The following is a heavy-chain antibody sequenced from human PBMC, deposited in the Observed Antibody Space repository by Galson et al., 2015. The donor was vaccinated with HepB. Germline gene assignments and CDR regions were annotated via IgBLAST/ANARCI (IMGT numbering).Heavy chain of an antibody. D-gene: IGHD3-3*01. CDR3: AKDVFPLLEWLSDSYGMDV. CDR2: IPSYGVRT. Sequence: ALRLGGEASGFSCGCYALSWGGQASGEGLVWVSAIPSYGVRTDIAGPVRGRFAISIEIPPITGFLSGDSLRAEDTAVYYCAKDVFPLLEWLSDSYGMDVWGQGTTVTFSS. CDR1: GFSCGCYA. J-gene: IGHJ6*02. V-gene: IGHV3-23*01.